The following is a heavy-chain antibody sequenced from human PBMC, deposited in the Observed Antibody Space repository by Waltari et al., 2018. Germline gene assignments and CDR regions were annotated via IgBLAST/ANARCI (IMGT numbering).Heavy chain of an antibody. CDR1: GLTFSTSS. J-gene: IGHJ4*02. Sequence: EVQLVESGGGLVQPGGSLRLSCAVSGLTFSTSSMTWVRQAPGKGLEWVANIKQDGTEKYYVDSVKGRFSISRDNGKNLLYLHMNSLRADDTAVYYCARDEMHRTTWYHFWGQGTQVTVSS. CDR3: ARDEMHRTTWYHF. CDR2: IKQDGTEK. V-gene: IGHV3-7*04. D-gene: IGHD6-13*01.